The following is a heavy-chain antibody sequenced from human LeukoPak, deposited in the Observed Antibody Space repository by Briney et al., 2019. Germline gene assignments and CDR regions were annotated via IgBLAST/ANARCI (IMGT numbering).Heavy chain of an antibody. J-gene: IGHJ4*02. CDR2: ISYDGSNK. CDR1: GFTFSSYA. V-gene: IGHV3-30*04. D-gene: IGHD5-18*01. Sequence: GGSLRLSCAAPGFTFSSYAMHWVRQAPGKGLEWVAVISYDGSNKYYADSVKGRFTISRDNSKNTLYLQMNSLRAEDTAVYYCAREMGYSYGPHYFDYWGQGTLVTVSS. CDR3: AREMGYSYGPHYFDY.